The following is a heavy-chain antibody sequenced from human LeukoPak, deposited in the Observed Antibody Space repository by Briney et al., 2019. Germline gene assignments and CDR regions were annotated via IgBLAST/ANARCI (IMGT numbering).Heavy chain of an antibody. CDR1: GGSFSGYY. CDR2: INHSGST. D-gene: IGHD6-13*01. CDR3: ARDAPNSSSWFFYNWFDP. V-gene: IGHV4-34*01. Sequence: SETLSLTCAVYGGSFSGYYWSWIRQPPGKGLEWIGEINHSGSTNYNPSLKSRVTISVDTSKNQFSLKLSSVTAADTAVYYCARDAPNSSSWFFYNWFDPWGQGTLVTVSS. J-gene: IGHJ5*02.